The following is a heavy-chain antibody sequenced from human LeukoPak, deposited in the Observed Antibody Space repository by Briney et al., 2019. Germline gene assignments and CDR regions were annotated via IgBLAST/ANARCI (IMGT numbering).Heavy chain of an antibody. V-gene: IGHV4-38-2*02. CDR1: GYSISSGYY. D-gene: IGHD6-6*01. CDR2: IYHSGST. CDR3: ARDSGAGLGRSSYSGSSHWFDP. Sequence: SETLSLTCTVSGYSISSGYYWGWIRQPPGKGLEWIGSIYHSGSTYYNPSLKSRVTISVDTSKNQFSLKLSSVTAADTAVYYCARDSGAGLGRSSYSGSSHWFDPWGQGTLVTVSS. J-gene: IGHJ5*02.